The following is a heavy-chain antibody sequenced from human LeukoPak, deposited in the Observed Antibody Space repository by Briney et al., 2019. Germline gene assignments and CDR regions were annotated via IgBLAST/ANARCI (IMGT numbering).Heavy chain of an antibody. Sequence: GGSLRLSCAASGFTFASYEMNWVRQAPGKGLEWVSYISSGGSTIYYADSVKVRFTISRDNAKNSLYLQMNSLRAEDIALYYCARGPRIGTFDIWGQGTMVTVSS. CDR2: ISSGGSTI. V-gene: IGHV3-48*03. CDR1: GFTFASYE. D-gene: IGHD2/OR15-2a*01. J-gene: IGHJ3*02. CDR3: ARGPRIGTFDI.